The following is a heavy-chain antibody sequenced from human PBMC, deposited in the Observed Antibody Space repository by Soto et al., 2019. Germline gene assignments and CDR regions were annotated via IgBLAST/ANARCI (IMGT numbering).Heavy chain of an antibody. Sequence: PSETLSLTCAVSGGSISSGGYSWSWIRQPPGKGLEWIGYMYHSGSTYYNPSLKSRVTISIDRSKNQFSLKLSSVTAADTAVYYCARSSTSANYFDYWGQGTLVTVSS. CDR3: ARSSTSANYFDY. D-gene: IGHD2-2*01. V-gene: IGHV4-30-2*01. J-gene: IGHJ4*02. CDR2: MYHSGST. CDR1: GGSISSGGYS.